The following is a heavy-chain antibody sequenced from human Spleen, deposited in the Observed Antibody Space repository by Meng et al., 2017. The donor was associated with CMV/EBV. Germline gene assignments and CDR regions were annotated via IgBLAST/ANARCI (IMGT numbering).Heavy chain of an antibody. CDR2: ISSSGSTI. Sequence: GGSLRLSCAASGFIFSDYYMSWIRQAPGKGLEWVSYISSSGSTIYYADSVKGRFTISRDNAKNTLYLQMNSLRAEDTAVYYCARDPRTYYDFWSGYSGMDVWGQGTTVTVSS. V-gene: IGHV3-11*04. CDR3: ARDPRTYYDFWSGYSGMDV. D-gene: IGHD3-3*01. CDR1: GFIFSDYY. J-gene: IGHJ6*02.